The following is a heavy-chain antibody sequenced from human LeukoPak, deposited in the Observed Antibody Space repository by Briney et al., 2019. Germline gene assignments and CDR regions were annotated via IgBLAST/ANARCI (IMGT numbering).Heavy chain of an antibody. Sequence: GESLKISCKASLASFTSYWIGWVRQMPGKGLELMGIIYPGDSDTRYSPSFQGQVTISADKSISTAYLQWSSLKASDTAMYYCARYDSSGYLSYWGQGTLVTVSS. D-gene: IGHD3-22*01. J-gene: IGHJ4*02. CDR2: IYPGDSDT. CDR1: LASFTSYW. V-gene: IGHV5-51*01. CDR3: ARYDSSGYLSY.